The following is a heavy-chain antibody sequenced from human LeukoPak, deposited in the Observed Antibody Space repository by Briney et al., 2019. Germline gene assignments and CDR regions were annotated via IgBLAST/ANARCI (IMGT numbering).Heavy chain of an antibody. Sequence: PSETLSLTCTVSAGSISSSSYYWGWIRQPPGKGLEWIGSIYYSGSTYYNPSLKSRVTISVDTSKNQFSLKLSSVTAADTAVYYCARGKLGFDAFDIWGQGTMVTVSS. CDR3: ARGKLGFDAFDI. V-gene: IGHV4-39*01. CDR1: AGSISSSSYY. D-gene: IGHD7-27*01. J-gene: IGHJ3*02. CDR2: IYYSGST.